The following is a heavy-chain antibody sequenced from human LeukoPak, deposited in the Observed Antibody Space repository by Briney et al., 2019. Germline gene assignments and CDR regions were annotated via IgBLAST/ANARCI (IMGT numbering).Heavy chain of an antibody. V-gene: IGHV3-23*01. CDR2: ISGSGATT. Sequence: GGSLRLSCAASGFTFSSYWMHWVRQGPGKGLVWVSAISGSGATTYYADSVKGRLTISRDNSKNTLYLQMNRLTAEDTAVYYCARDTRLAAIFRFADWGQGMLVTVSS. CDR1: GFTFSSYW. J-gene: IGHJ4*02. D-gene: IGHD6-6*01. CDR3: ARDTRLAAIFRFAD.